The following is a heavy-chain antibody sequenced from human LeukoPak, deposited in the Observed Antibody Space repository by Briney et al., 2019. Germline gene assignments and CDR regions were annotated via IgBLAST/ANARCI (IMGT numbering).Heavy chain of an antibody. D-gene: IGHD3-22*01. CDR2: MNPNSGNT. CDR3: AREVVSLYYYYGMDV. V-gene: IGHV1-8*02. Sequence: ASVKVSCKASGYTFTSYYMHWVRQAPGQGLEWMGWMNPNSGNTGYAQKFQGRVTMTRNTSISTAYMELSSLRSEDTAVYYCAREVVSLYYYYGMDVWGQGTTVTVSS. J-gene: IGHJ6*02. CDR1: GYTFTSYY.